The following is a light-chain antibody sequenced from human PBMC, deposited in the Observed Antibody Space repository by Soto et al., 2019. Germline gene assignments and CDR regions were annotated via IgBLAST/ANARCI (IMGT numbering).Light chain of an antibody. CDR1: SSDIGAYAY. CDR2: DVN. CDR3: GSYTRSNSVI. Sequence: QSVLTQPASVSGSPGQSIAISCTGTSSDIGAYAYVSWYQQHPGKIPKLIVFDVNYRPSGVSSRFSGSKSDNTASLTISGLQAEDEADYYCGSYTRSNSVIFGGGTKLTVL. V-gene: IGLV2-14*03. J-gene: IGLJ2*01.